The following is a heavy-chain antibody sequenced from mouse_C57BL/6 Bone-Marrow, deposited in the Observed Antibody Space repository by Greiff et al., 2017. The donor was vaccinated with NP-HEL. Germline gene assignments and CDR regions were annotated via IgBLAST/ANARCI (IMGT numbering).Heavy chain of an antibody. J-gene: IGHJ3*01. D-gene: IGHD5-1*01. CDR3: ARYEYPAWFAY. V-gene: IGHV1-81*01. CDR1: GYTFTSYG. Sequence: LVESGAELARPGASVKLSCKASGYTFTSYGISWVKQRTGQGLEWIGEIYPRSGNTYYNEKFKGKATLTADKSSSTAYMELRSLTSEDSAVYFCARYEYPAWFAYWGQGTLVTVSA. CDR2: IYPRSGNT.